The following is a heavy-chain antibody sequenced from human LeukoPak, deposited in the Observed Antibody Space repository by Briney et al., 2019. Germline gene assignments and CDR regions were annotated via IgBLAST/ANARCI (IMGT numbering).Heavy chain of an antibody. D-gene: IGHD3-10*02. CDR2: ISSSGSFT. CDR3: ARDLLPNMLASPGH. V-gene: IGHV3-11*05. Sequence: GGSLRLSCAASGFTFSDYYLSWIRQAPGKGLEWVSSISSSGSFTHYADSVKGRFTISRDRPKNSLSLQMNSLRAEDTAVYYCARDLLPNMLASPGHWGQGTLVTVSS. J-gene: IGHJ4*02. CDR1: GFTFSDYY.